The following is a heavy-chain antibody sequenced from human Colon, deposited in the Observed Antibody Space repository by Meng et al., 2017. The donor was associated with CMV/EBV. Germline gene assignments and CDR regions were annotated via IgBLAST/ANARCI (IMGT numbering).Heavy chain of an antibody. CDR2: VGNDGIKK. V-gene: IGHV3-30*02. CDR3: AKDRAYCGSFSCSPNYFDG. D-gene: IGHD2-21*01. CDR1: GFTFSSYG. J-gene: IGHJ4*02. Sequence: GGSLRLSCAASGFTFSSYGMHWVRQAPGKGLEWVAFVGNDGIKKHSADSVKGRFTISRDNSKNTLYLRMIDLRDEDTAMYYCAKDRAYCGSFSCSPNYFDGWGQGNLVTVSS.